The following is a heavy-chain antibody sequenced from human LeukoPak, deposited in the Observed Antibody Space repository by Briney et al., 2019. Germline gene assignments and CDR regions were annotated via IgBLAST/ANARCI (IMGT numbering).Heavy chain of an antibody. CDR3: ARAEFDYDILTGYSFFDY. CDR2: IYYSGST. CDR1: GGSISSYY. V-gene: IGHV4-59*12. J-gene: IGHJ4*02. Sequence: SETLSLTCTVSGGSISSYYWSWIRQPPGKGLEWIGYIYYSGSTNYNPSLNSRVTISVDTSKKQFSLKLSSVTAADTAVYYCARAEFDYDILTGYSFFDYWGQGTLVTVSS. D-gene: IGHD3-9*01.